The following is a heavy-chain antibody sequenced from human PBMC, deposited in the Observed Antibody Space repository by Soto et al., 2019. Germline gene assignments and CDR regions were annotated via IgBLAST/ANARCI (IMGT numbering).Heavy chain of an antibody. Sequence: QLQLQESGPGLVKPSETLSLTCTVSGGSISSSSYYWGWIRQPPGKGLEWIGSIYYSGSTYYNPSLKSRVTISVDTSKNQFSLKLSPVTAADTAVYYCARQDIVLMVYANDYWGQGTLVTVSS. V-gene: IGHV4-39*01. CDR2: IYYSGST. CDR3: ARQDIVLMVYANDY. J-gene: IGHJ4*02. D-gene: IGHD2-8*01. CDR1: GGSISSSSYY.